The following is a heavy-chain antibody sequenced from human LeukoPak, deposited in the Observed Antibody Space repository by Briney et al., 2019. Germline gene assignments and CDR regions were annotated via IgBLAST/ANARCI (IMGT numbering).Heavy chain of an antibody. CDR3: ARAPSEIGGYYPEYFRH. D-gene: IGHD3-22*01. CDR1: GLTVSNNY. J-gene: IGHJ1*01. V-gene: IGHV3-74*01. CDR2: IKSDGGT. Sequence: PGGSLRLSCAASGLTVSNNYMKWVRQAPGKGLVWVSRIKSDGGTNYADSVKGRFTISRDNAKKTVSLQMNSLRPEDTGVYYCARAPSEIGGYYPEYFRHWGQGTLVTVSS.